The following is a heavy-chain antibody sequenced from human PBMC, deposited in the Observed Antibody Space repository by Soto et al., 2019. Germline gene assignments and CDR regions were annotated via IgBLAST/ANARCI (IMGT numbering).Heavy chain of an antibody. CDR3: ARDPRVFWSGYYDDY. CDR2: ISSSSSTI. Sequence: EVQLVESGGGLVQPGGSLRLSCAASGFTFSSYSMNWVRQAPGKGLEWVSYISSSSSTIYYADSVKGRFTISRDNAKNSLYLQMNSLRDEDTAVYYCARDPRVFWSGYYDDYWGKGTLVTVSS. D-gene: IGHD3-3*01. J-gene: IGHJ4*02. V-gene: IGHV3-48*02. CDR1: GFTFSSYS.